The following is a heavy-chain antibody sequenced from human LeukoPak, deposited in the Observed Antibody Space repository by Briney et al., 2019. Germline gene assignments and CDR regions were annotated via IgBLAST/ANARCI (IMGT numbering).Heavy chain of an antibody. V-gene: IGHV3-21*01. CDR1: GFTFSSYS. CDR3: ARNYYDSSGYYQYFQH. CDR2: ISSSSSYI. J-gene: IGHJ1*01. Sequence: GGSLRLSCAASGFTFSSYSMNWVRQAPGKGLEWVSSISSSSSYIYYADSVKGRFTISRDNAKNSLYLQMNSLTAEDTAVYYCARNYYDSSGYYQYFQHWGQGTLVTVSS. D-gene: IGHD3-22*01.